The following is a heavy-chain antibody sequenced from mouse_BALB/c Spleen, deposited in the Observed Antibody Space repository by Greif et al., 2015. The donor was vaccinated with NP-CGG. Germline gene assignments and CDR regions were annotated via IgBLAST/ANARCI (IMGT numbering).Heavy chain of an antibody. V-gene: IGHV14-3*02. CDR3: ANWDWYFDV. Sequence: VQLQQSGAELVKPGASVKLSCAASGFNIKDTYMHWVRQRPEQGLEWIGRIDPANGNTKYDPKFQGKATITADTSSNTADLQLSSLTSEDTAVYYCANWDWYFDVWGAGTTVTVSS. D-gene: IGHD4-1*01. CDR1: GFNIKDTY. CDR2: IDPANGNT. J-gene: IGHJ1*01.